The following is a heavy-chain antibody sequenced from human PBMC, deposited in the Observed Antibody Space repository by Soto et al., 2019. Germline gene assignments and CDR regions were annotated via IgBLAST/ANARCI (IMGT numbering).Heavy chain of an antibody. CDR1: GFTFSSYS. V-gene: IGHV3-21*01. J-gene: IGHJ6*02. CDR2: ISSSSSYI. CDR3: ASTRGYSGYDPYYYGMDV. D-gene: IGHD5-12*01. Sequence: EVQLVESGGGLVKPGGSLRLSCAASGFTFSSYSMNWVRQAPGKGLEWVSSISSSSSYIYYADSVKGRFTISRDNAKNSLYLQMNSLRAEDTAVYYCASTRGYSGYDPYYYGMDVWGQGTTVTVSS.